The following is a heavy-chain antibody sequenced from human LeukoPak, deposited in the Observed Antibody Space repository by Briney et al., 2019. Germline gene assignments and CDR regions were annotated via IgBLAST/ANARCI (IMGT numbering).Heavy chain of an antibody. CDR3: AKMKGHPLPKYYMDV. V-gene: IGHV3-23*01. CDR1: GFTFSGFA. J-gene: IGHJ6*01. D-gene: IGHD1-26*01. CDR2: ISGSGDNT. Sequence: AGSLRLSCAASGFTFSGFAMSWVRRTPGKALEWVSGISGSGDNTLYADSVKGRFTISRDNSKNTLYLEMNSLRAEDTAMYYCAKMKGHPLPKYYMDVWGQGTTVTVSS.